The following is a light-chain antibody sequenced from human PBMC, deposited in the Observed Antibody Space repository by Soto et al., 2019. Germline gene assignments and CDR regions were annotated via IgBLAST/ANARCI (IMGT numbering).Light chain of an antibody. V-gene: IGKV3-11*01. CDR2: DAS. J-gene: IGKJ3*01. CDR3: QHYAMSPPFT. Sequence: PGERATLSCRASQSVSSYLAWYQQKPGQAPRLLIYDASNRATGIPARFSGSGSGTDFTLTISSLEPEDFAVYYCQHYAMSPPFTFGPGTKVDIK. CDR1: QSVSSY.